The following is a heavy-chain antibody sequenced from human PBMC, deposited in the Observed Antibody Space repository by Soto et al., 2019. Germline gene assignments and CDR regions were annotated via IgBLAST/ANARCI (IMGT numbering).Heavy chain of an antibody. J-gene: IGHJ4*02. D-gene: IGHD4-17*01. Sequence: GGSLRLSCAASGFTFSSYWMSWVRQAPGKGLEWVANIKQDGSEKYYVDSVKGRFTISRDNAKNSLYLQMNSLRAEDTAVYYCASDIPGPFKASKVTTLNYWGQGTLVTVSS. CDR3: ASDIPGPFKASKVTTLNY. CDR2: IKQDGSEK. CDR1: GFTFSSYW. V-gene: IGHV3-7*01.